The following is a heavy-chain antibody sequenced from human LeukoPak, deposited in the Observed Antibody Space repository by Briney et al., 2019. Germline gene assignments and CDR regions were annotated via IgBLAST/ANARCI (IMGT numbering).Heavy chain of an antibody. V-gene: IGHV3-15*07. Sequence: PGGSLRLSCAASGFTFSSAWMNWVRQAPGKGLEWVGRIKSETDGGTTDYAAPVKGTFTTSRDDSENTLYLQMNSLKTEDTAVYYCTRRSSVAGRQYFDYWGQGTLVTVSS. CDR1: GFTFSSAW. CDR2: IKSETDGGTT. J-gene: IGHJ4*02. CDR3: TRRSSVAGRQYFDY. D-gene: IGHD6-13*01.